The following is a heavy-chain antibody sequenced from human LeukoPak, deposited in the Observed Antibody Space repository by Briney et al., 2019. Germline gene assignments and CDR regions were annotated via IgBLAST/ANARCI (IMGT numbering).Heavy chain of an antibody. CDR3: ARDETSGSYYYYFDS. CDR1: GFTFSTYG. D-gene: IGHD1-26*01. CDR2: IWPDGSHK. Sequence: GGSLRLSCAASGFTFSTYGMHWGRQAPGKGLEWVAVIWPDGSHKYYADSVKGRFTISRDNSKNTLYLQMNSLRAEDTAVYYCARDETSGSYYYYFDSWGQGTLVTVSS. J-gene: IGHJ4*02. V-gene: IGHV3-33*08.